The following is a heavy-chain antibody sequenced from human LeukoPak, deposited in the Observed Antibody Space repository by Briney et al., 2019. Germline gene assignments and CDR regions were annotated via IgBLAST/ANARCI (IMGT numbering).Heavy chain of an antibody. D-gene: IGHD5-12*01. J-gene: IGHJ5*02. CDR1: GFTFSDSY. CDR3: ARKTDSGPFDL. CDR2: INGGGYTA. Sequence: PGGSLRLSCAASGFTFSDSYMSWIRQAPGKGLEWVSYINGGGYTAYCADSVKGRCTISRDNAKNSLYLQMNSLRAEDTAIYYCARKTDSGPFDLWGQGTLVTVSS. V-gene: IGHV3-11*01.